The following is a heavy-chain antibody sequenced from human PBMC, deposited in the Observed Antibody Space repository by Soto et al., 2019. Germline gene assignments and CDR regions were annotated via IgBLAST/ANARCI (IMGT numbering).Heavy chain of an antibody. J-gene: IGHJ2*01. D-gene: IGHD3-3*01. V-gene: IGHV2-5*02. Sequence: ITNRVAVAWIRQPPGKALEFLALKYWDDDRRYSPSLKTRLSITKDTSKNQVVLKMTNMDPADTATYFCARTPYASADYKRVAWYSVFWALGTLVTVSS. CDR1: ITNRVA. CDR3: ARTPYASADYKRVAWYSVF. CDR2: KYWDDDR.